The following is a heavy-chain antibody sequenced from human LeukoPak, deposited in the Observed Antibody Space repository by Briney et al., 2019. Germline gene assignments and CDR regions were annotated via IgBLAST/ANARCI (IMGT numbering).Heavy chain of an antibody. CDR3: ARDGLWFGELLPDY. J-gene: IGHJ4*02. V-gene: IGHV1-2*02. CDR2: IDPNGGGT. D-gene: IGHD3-10*01. CDR1: GYTFTGYY. Sequence: ASVKVSCKASGYTFTGYYMHWVRQAPGQGLEWMGWIDPNGGGTNYAQKFQGRVTMTRDTSISTAYMELSRLRSDDTAVYYCARDGLWFGELLPDYWGQGTLVTVSS.